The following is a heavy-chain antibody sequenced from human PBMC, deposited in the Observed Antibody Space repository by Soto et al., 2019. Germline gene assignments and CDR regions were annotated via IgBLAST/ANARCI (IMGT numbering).Heavy chain of an antibody. D-gene: IGHD2-15*01. V-gene: IGHV1-46*01. CDR2: INPSGGST. Sequence: ASVKVSCKASGYTFTSCYMHWVRQAPGQGLEWMGIINPSGGSTSYAQKFQGRVTMTRDTSTSTVYMELSSLRSEDTAVYYCARAAVVVVAATPRVYFDYWGQGTLVTVSS. CDR1: GYTFTSCY. J-gene: IGHJ4*02. CDR3: ARAAVVVVAATPRVYFDY.